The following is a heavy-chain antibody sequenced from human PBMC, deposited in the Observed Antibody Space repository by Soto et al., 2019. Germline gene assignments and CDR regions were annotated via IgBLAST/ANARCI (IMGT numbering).Heavy chain of an antibody. J-gene: IGHJ3*02. Sequence: SETLSLTCNVSGGSVSSDGYYWSWIRQPPGKAPEWIGYIYYSGSTYYNPSFKSRVTISVDTSKRQFSLKLTSVTAADMAVYYCARDRVVRGVIITSAFDIWGQGTMVTVSS. CDR2: IYYSGST. CDR1: GGSVSSDGYY. V-gene: IGHV4-61*08. D-gene: IGHD3-10*01. CDR3: ARDRVVRGVIITSAFDI.